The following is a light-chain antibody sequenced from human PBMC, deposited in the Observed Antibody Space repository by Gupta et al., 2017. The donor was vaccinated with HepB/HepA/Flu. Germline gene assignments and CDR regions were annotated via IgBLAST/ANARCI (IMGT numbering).Light chain of an antibody. Sequence: QSVLTQPPSVSAAPGQKVTISCSGSSSNIGNNYVSWYQQLPGTAPKLLIYENNKRPSGIPGRFSGSKSGTSATLGITGLQTGDEADYYGGTWDSSLSALPVVFGGGTKLTVL. CDR2: ENN. CDR1: SSNIGNNY. V-gene: IGLV1-51*02. CDR3: GTWDSSLSALPVV. J-gene: IGLJ2*01.